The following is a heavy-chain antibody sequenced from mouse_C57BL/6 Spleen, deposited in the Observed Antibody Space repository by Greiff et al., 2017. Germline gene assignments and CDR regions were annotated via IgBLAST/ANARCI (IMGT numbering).Heavy chain of an antibody. CDR2: ISSGSSTI. V-gene: IGHV5-17*01. CDR3: ARNYWYFDV. Sequence: EVTVIESGGGLVNPGGSLPLSCAASGFTFSDSGMHWVRQAPEKGLAWVAYISSGSSTIYYADTVKGRFTISRDNAKNTLFLQMTSLRSEDTAMYYCARNYWYFDVWGTGTTVTVAS. J-gene: IGHJ1*03. CDR1: GFTFSDSG.